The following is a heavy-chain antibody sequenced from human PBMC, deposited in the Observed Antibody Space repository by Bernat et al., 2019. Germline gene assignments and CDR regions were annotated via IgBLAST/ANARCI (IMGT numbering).Heavy chain of an antibody. Sequence: EVKLVESGGGLIQPGGSLRLSCAASGFTFSGDWMHWVRQVPGKGLVWVSRINGDGTITDYADSGKGRFTIARNNAKNRLYMQMNSLRVEDTAVYYCVRSVSGAAGFFDYWGPGSLVTVSS. CDR3: VRSVSGAAGFFDY. CDR1: GFTFSGDW. D-gene: IGHD5/OR15-5a*01. CDR2: INGDGTIT. J-gene: IGHJ4*02. V-gene: IGHV3-74*01.